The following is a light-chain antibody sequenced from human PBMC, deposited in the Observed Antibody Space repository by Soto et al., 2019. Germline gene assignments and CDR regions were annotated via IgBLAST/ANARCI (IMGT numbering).Light chain of an antibody. CDR2: DVS. CDR3: CSYAGRFTLL. CDR1: SSNVGGYNY. Sequence: QSALTQPRSVSGSPGQSVTISCTGTSSNVGGYNYVSWYQQYPGKAPKLMIYDVSKRPPGVTDRFSGSKSGNTASLTISGLQAEDEADYYCCSYAGRFTLLFGGGTKVTVL. J-gene: IGLJ2*01. V-gene: IGLV2-11*01.